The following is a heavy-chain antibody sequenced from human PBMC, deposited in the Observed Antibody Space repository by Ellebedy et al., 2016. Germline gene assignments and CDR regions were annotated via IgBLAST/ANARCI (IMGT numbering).Heavy chain of an antibody. D-gene: IGHD6-6*01. V-gene: IGHV4-59*13. Sequence: SETLSLXXTVSGGSISSYYWSWIRQPPGKGLEWIGYIYYSGSTNYNPSLKSRVTISVDTSKNQFSLKLSSVTAADTAVYYCARERAARNNNWFNPWGQGTLVTVSS. CDR1: GGSISSYY. CDR3: ARERAARNNNWFNP. J-gene: IGHJ5*02. CDR2: IYYSGST.